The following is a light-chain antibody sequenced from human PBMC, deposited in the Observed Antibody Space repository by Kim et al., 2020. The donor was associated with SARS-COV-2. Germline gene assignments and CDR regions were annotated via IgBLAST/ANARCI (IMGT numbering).Light chain of an antibody. CDR2: QDS. CDR1: KLGDKY. J-gene: IGLJ2*01. V-gene: IGLV3-1*01. Sequence: SYELTQPPSVSVSPGQTASITCSGDKLGDKYACWYQQKPGQSPVLVIYQDSKRPSGIPERFSGSNSGNTATLTISGTQAMDEADYYCQASDSSAEVFGGG. CDR3: QASDSSAEV.